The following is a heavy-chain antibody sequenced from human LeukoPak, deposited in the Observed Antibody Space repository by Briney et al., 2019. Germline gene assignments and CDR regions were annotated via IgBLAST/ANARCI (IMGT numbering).Heavy chain of an antibody. Sequence: GGSLRLSCAASGFTFSSYAMSWVRQAPGKGLEWVSAISGSGGSTYYADSVKGRFTISRDNSKNTLYLQMNSLRAEDTAVYYCAKDYGDFDSLINWFDPWGQGTLVTVSS. CDR1: GFTFSSYA. V-gene: IGHV3-23*01. CDR3: AKDYGDFDSLINWFDP. CDR2: ISGSGGST. J-gene: IGHJ5*02. D-gene: IGHD4-17*01.